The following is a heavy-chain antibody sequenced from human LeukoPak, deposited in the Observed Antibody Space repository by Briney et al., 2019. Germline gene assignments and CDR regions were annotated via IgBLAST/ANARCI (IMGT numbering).Heavy chain of an antibody. CDR1: GLTFNIYA. CDR2: ISGGSDTI. CDR3: ASQRRDGSGLYLEH. D-gene: IGHD3-10*01. J-gene: IGHJ1*01. Sequence: PGGSLRLSCVASGLTFNIYAMSWVRQAPGKGLEWVSAISGGSDTIYYVDSVKGRFTISRDNSKNTLYLQMNSLRAEDTAVFYCASQRRDGSGLYLEHWGQGTLVTVSS. V-gene: IGHV3-23*01.